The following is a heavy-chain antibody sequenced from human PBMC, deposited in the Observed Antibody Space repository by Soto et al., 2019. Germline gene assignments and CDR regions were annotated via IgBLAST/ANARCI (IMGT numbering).Heavy chain of an antibody. D-gene: IGHD3-9*01. J-gene: IGHJ4*02. CDR3: ARSPSWLAYINPTDFDY. V-gene: IGHV1-18*01. CDR2: ISAYNGNT. CDR1: GYTFTSYG. Sequence: ASVKVSCKASGYTFTSYGISWVRQAPGQGLEWMGWISAYNGNTNYAQKLQGRVTMTTDTSTSTAYMELRSLRSDDTAVYYCARSPSWLAYINPTDFDYWGQGTLVTVSS.